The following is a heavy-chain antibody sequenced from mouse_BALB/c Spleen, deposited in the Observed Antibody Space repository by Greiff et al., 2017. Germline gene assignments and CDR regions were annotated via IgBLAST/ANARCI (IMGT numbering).Heavy chain of an antibody. Sequence: EVQLQESGGGLVQPGGSLKLSCAASGFTFSSYGMSWVRQTPDKRLELVATINSNGGSTYYPDSVKGRFTISRDNAKNTLYLQMSSLKSEDTAMYYCARDPADWYFDVWGAGTTVTVSS. V-gene: IGHV5-6-3*01. CDR1: GFTFSSYG. CDR2: INSNGGST. J-gene: IGHJ1*01. CDR3: ARDPADWYFDV.